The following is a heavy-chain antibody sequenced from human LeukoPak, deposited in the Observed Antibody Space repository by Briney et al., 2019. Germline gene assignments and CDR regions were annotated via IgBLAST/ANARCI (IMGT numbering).Heavy chain of an antibody. V-gene: IGHV3-53*01. Sequence: GRSLRLSCAASGFTVSSNYMSWVRQAPGKGLEWVSVIYSGGSTYYADSVKGRFTISRDNSKNTLYLQMNSLRAEDTAVYYCNYCSGGSCPFDYWGQGTLVTVSS. CDR2: IYSGGST. CDR1: GFTVSSNY. CDR3: NYCSGGSCPFDY. J-gene: IGHJ4*02. D-gene: IGHD2-15*01.